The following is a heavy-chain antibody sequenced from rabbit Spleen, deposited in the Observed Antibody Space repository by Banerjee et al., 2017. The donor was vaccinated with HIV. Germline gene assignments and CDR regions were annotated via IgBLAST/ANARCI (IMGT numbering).Heavy chain of an antibody. J-gene: IGHJ4*01. Sequence: QEQLVESGGGLVQPGGSLKLSCKASGFDFSNYGVSWVRQTPGKGLEWIGYIDPIFGRTYYANWVDGRFTISSHNAQNTLYLQLNSLTAADTATYFCVRDLGYDDYSEKGYFNLWGPGTL. CDR3: VRDLGYDDYSEKGYFNL. V-gene: IGHV1S47*01. D-gene: IGHD2-1*01. CDR1: GFDFSNYG. CDR2: IDPIFGRT.